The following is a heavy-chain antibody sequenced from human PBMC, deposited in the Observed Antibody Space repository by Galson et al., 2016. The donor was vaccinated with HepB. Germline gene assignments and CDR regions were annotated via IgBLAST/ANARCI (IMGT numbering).Heavy chain of an antibody. D-gene: IGHD2-2*01. CDR2: ISRSGDST. CDR1: GFTFNNYG. V-gene: IGHV3-23*01. CDR3: GQGSTAPAV. J-gene: IGHJ6*04. Sequence: SLRLSCAASGFTFNNYGMTWVRQPPGKGLEVASSISRSGDSTDYADPVKGRFTISRDNSKNTLYLQMNSRRAEDTAVYYCGQGSTAPAVWGKGTAVTVSS.